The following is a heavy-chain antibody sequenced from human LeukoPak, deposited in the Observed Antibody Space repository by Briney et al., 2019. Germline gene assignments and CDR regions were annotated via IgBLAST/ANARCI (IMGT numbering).Heavy chain of an antibody. Sequence: SETLSLTCTVSGGSISSGSYYWSWIRQPAGKGLEWIGRIYTSGSTNYNPSLKSRVTISVDTSKNQFSLKLSSVTAADTAVYYCAREGEAAADAFDIWGQGTMVTVSS. CDR1: GGSISSGSYY. V-gene: IGHV4-61*02. J-gene: IGHJ3*02. D-gene: IGHD6-13*01. CDR2: IYTSGST. CDR3: AREGEAAADAFDI.